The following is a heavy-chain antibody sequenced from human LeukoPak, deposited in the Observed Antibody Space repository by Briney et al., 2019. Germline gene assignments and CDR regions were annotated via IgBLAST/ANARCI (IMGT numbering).Heavy chain of an antibody. Sequence: SQTLSLTCTVSGGSISSGSYYWSWIRQPAGKGLEWIGEINHSGSTNYNPSLKSRVTISVDTSKNQFSLNLSSVTAADTAVYYCASLSSRWAYPYFDYWGQGTLVTVSS. J-gene: IGHJ4*02. V-gene: IGHV4-61*09. CDR2: INHSGST. CDR3: ASLSSRWAYPYFDY. D-gene: IGHD6-13*01. CDR1: GGSISSGSYY.